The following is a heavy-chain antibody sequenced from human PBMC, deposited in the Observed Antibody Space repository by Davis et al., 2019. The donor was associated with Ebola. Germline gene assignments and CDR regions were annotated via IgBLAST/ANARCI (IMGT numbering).Heavy chain of an antibody. V-gene: IGHV1-2*02. CDR1: GYTFTGYH. CDR2: INPKSGVT. Sequence: AASVKVSCKASGYTFTGYHSHWVRQAPGQGLQWMGWINPKSGVTEYAQKFQGGVTMTRDTSINTAYMELSGLTSDDTAVYYCARGSVAGTWHYGMAVWGQGTTVTVSS. D-gene: IGHD6-19*01. J-gene: IGHJ6*02. CDR3: ARGSVAGTWHYGMAV.